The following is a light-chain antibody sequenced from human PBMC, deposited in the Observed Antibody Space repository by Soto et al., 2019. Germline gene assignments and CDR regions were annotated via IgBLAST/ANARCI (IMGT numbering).Light chain of an antibody. CDR2: DAS. V-gene: IGKV3-11*01. J-gene: IGKJ4*01. CDR1: QSVNSD. CDR3: QQRGDWPPLT. Sequence: EIVLTQSPATLSLSPGERATLSCRASQSVNSDLAWYQQRPGRAPRLLIYDASTRATGVPARFSGSGSGTDFSRTISSLEPEDFAVYYCQQRGDWPPLTFGGGTKVEMK.